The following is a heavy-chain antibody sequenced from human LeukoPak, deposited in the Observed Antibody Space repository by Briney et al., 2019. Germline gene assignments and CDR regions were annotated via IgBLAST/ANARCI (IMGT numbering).Heavy chain of an antibody. CDR1: GFTFSSYA. J-gene: IGHJ3*02. CDR3: ARDPYYSGSGRRYAFDI. Sequence: GGSLRLSCAASGFTFSSYAMSWVRQAPGKGLEWVSAISGSGGSTYYADSVKGRFTISRDNSKNTLYLQMDSLRAEDTAVYYCARDPYYSGSGRRYAFDIWGQGTMVTVSS. D-gene: IGHD3-10*01. CDR2: ISGSGGST. V-gene: IGHV3-23*01.